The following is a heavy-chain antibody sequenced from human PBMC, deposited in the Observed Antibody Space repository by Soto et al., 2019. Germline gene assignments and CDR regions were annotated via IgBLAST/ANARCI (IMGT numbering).Heavy chain of an antibody. CDR3: AMLGGWSGGSSGMDV. J-gene: IGHJ6*02. Sequence: EVQLVESGGGLVQPGGSLRLSCAASGLIFSDYHMDWVRQAPGKGLEWVGRIRRKANSYTTEYAASVKGRFTISRDDSKNSLYFQMNSLKSEDTAVYYCAMLGGWSGGSSGMDVWGQGTTVTVSS. CDR2: IRRKANSYTT. CDR1: GLIFSDYH. V-gene: IGHV3-72*01. D-gene: IGHD6-19*01.